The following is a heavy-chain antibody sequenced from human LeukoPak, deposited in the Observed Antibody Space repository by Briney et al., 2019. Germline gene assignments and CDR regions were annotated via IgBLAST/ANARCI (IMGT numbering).Heavy chain of an antibody. J-gene: IGHJ4*02. Sequence: ASVKVSCKASRCTFTGYYMHWVRQAPGQGREWTGWINPNSGGTNYAQKFQGRVTMTRDTSISTAYMELSRLRSDDTAVYYCARDHAASSSSWYDFDYWGQGTLVTVSS. CDR2: INPNSGGT. V-gene: IGHV1-2*02. D-gene: IGHD6-13*01. CDR1: RCTFTGYY. CDR3: ARDHAASSSSWYDFDY.